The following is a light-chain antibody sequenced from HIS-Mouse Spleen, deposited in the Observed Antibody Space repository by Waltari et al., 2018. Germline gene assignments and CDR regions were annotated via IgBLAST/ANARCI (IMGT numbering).Light chain of an antibody. J-gene: IGLJ3*02. V-gene: IGLV2-11*01. Sequence: QSALTQPRSVSGSPGQSVTISCTGTSSDVGGYNYVSWYQQPPGKAPKLMIYDVSKRPSGVPDRCSGSKSGNTASLTISGLQAEDEADYYCCSYAGSYTLWVFGGGTKLTVL. CDR2: DVS. CDR3: CSYAGSYTLWV. CDR1: SSDVGGYNY.